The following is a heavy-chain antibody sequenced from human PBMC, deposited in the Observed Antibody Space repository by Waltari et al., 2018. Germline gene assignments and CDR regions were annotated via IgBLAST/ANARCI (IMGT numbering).Heavy chain of an antibody. D-gene: IGHD3-10*01. J-gene: IGHJ4*02. Sequence: QVQLVQSGPEVKRPGASVKVSCKSSGYTFTSYYIHWVRQAPGQGLEWMGGINPSGGGTTYAQKFQGSVAMTRDTSTSTVYRELSSLRSEDTAVYYCARASFGSESYSNPWFFDYWGQGSLVTVSS. CDR2: INPSGGGT. CDR3: ARASFGSESYSNPWFFDY. V-gene: IGHV1-46*01. CDR1: GYTFTSYY.